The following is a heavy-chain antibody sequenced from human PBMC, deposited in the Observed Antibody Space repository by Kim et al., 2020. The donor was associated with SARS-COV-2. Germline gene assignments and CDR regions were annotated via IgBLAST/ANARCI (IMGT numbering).Heavy chain of an antibody. CDR1: GFTFSSYW. CDR2: INSDGSNT. CDR3: ARETAVAGEYYFDY. J-gene: IGHJ4*02. Sequence: GGSLRLSCAASGFTFSSYWMHWVRQAPGKGLVWVSRINSDGSNTIYADSVKGRFTISRDNAKNTLYLQMNSLRAEDTAVYYCARETAVAGEYYFDYWGQGTLVTVSS. D-gene: IGHD6-19*01. V-gene: IGHV3-74*01.